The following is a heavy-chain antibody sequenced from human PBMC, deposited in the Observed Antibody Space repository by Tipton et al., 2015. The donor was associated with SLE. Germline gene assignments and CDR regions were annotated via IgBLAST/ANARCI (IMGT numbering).Heavy chain of an antibody. D-gene: IGHD3-10*01. V-gene: IGHV1-18*01. CDR1: GYTFTSYG. J-gene: IGHJ6*02. Sequence: QVQLVQSGAEVKEPWSSVKVSCKASGYTFTSYGISWVRQAPGQGLEWMGWISTYNGNTHYAQNLQGRVTMTTYTSTSTAYMELRSLRSDDTAVYYCAREVYSGSYYYYYGMDVWGQGTTVTISS. CDR2: ISTYNGNT. CDR3: AREVYSGSYYYYYGMDV.